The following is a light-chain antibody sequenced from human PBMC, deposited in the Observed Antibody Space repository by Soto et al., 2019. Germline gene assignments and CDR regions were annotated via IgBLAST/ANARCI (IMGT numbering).Light chain of an antibody. CDR2: DVG. CDR3: CSYARSSSYV. J-gene: IGLJ1*01. Sequence: QSALTQPRSVSGSPGQSVTISCTGTSSDVGGYNYVSWYQQHPGKAPELMIYDVGKRPSGVPDRFSGSKSGTTASLTISGLQAEDEADYYCCSYARSSSYVFGTGTKVTVL. CDR1: SSDVGGYNY. V-gene: IGLV2-11*01.